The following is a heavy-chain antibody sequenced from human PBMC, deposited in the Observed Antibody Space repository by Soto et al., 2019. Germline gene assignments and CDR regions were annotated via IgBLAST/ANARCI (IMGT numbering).Heavy chain of an antibody. Sequence: GGSLRLSCAASGFTFSTKVVTWVRQVPGRGLDWVSTISGSGVKTSYADFVKGRCSVARDISKTTLFLQTKSLRAEDTAKYSCAENLLGCGGDLSSQCDNWRDPWGQGIPVTVSS. CDR1: GFTFSTKV. J-gene: IGHJ5*02. CDR3: AENLLGCGGDLSSQCDNWRDP. D-gene: IGHD2-21*02. CDR2: ISGSGVKT. V-gene: IGHV3-23*01.